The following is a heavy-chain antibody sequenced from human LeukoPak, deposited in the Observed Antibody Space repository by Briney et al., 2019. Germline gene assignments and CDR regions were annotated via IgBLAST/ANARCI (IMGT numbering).Heavy chain of an antibody. CDR3: AKDLYSHYYDSSAIDY. CDR2: VRYDGSYT. D-gene: IGHD3-22*01. Sequence: GGSLRLSCAASGFIFSTYDMHWVRQAPGKGLEWVAFVRYDGSYTYHGDSAKGRFTISRDNSKNTVYLQMNTLRTEDTAVYYCAKDLYSHYYDSSAIDYWGQGTLVTVSS. J-gene: IGHJ4*02. V-gene: IGHV3-30*02. CDR1: GFIFSTYD.